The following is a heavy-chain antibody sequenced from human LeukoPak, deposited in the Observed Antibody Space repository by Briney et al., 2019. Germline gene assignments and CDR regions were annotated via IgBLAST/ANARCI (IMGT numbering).Heavy chain of an antibody. J-gene: IGHJ4*02. CDR2: IYSGGST. Sequence: GGSLRLSCAASGFTVTSICMNWVRQAPGKGLEWVSVIYSGGSTNYADSVKGRFTISRDNSKNTLYLQMNSLRAEDTAVYYCARIASDSSGWYHFDFWGQGTLVTVSS. CDR1: GFTVTSIC. V-gene: IGHV3-53*01. CDR3: ARIASDSSGWYHFDF. D-gene: IGHD6-19*01.